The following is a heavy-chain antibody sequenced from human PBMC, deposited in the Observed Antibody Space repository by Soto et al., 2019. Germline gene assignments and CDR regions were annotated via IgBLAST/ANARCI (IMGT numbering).Heavy chain of an antibody. CDR2: IKQDGSEN. CDR1: SFTFSSYW. V-gene: IGHV3-7*03. J-gene: IGHJ6*02. D-gene: IGHD6-19*01. CDR3: ARDGPFISVAAPAFQYAMDV. Sequence: DVRLVESGGGLVQPGGSLRLSCAASSFTFSSYWLSWVRQAPGKGLEWVATIKQDGSENYYVDSVKGRFTISRDNAKNSPYLQMSSLSADDTAVYYCARDGPFISVAAPAFQYAMDVRGQGTTVTLS.